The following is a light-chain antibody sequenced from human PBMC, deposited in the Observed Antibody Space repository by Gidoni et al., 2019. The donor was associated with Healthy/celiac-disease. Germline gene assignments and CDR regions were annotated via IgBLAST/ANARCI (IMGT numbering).Light chain of an antibody. Sequence: EIVLTQSPGTLSLSPGDRATLSCRASQSVSSSFLAWYQQKPGQAPRLLIYGASTRATGIPDRFSGSGSGTDFTLTISRLEPEDFAVYYCQHYGSSPYTFGQGTKVEIK. J-gene: IGKJ2*01. V-gene: IGKV3-20*01. CDR3: QHYGSSPYT. CDR1: QSVSSSF. CDR2: GAS.